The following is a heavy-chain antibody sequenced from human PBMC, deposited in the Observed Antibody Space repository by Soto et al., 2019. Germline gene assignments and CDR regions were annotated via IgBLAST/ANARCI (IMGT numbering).Heavy chain of an antibody. V-gene: IGHV1-2*04. CDR2: INPNSGGT. J-gene: IGHJ6*02. D-gene: IGHD3-16*01. CDR3: ARLRRFYYYYGMDV. CDR1: GYTFTGYY. Sequence: ASVEVSCKXSGYTFTGYYMHWVRQAPGQGLEWMGWINPNSGGTNYAQKFQGWVTMTRDTSISTAYMELSRLRSDDTAVYYCARLRRFYYYYGMDVWGQGTTVTVSS.